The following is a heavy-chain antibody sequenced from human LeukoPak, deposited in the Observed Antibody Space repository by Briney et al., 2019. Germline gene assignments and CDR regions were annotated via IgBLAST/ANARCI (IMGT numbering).Heavy chain of an antibody. D-gene: IGHD2-2*01. CDR3: AREYCSSTSCSGGRYFDP. V-gene: IGHV1-8*01. Sequence: GASVKVSCKASGYTFTSSDINWVRQAPGQGLEWMGWMNTNNGNTGYAQKFQGRVTMTRSTSISTAYMEVNSLRSDGTAVYYCAREYCSSTSCSGGRYFDPWGQGTLVTVSS. CDR2: MNTNNGNT. J-gene: IGHJ5*02. CDR1: GYTFTSSD.